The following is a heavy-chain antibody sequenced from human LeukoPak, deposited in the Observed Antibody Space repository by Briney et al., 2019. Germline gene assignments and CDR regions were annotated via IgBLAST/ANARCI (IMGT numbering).Heavy chain of an antibody. D-gene: IGHD4-11*01. J-gene: IGHJ3*02. CDR2: IIPIFGTA. CDR1: GGTFSSYA. Sequence: ASVKVSCKASGGTFSSYAISWVRQAPGQGLEWMGGIIPIFGTANYAQKFQGRVTITTDESTSTAYMELSNLRSEDTAVYYCARAYSNYVRAFDIWGQGTMVTVSS. CDR3: ARAYSNYVRAFDI. V-gene: IGHV1-69*05.